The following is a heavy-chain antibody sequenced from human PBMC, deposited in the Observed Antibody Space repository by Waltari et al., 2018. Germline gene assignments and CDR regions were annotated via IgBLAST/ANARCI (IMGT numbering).Heavy chain of an antibody. V-gene: IGHV1-2*02. CDR3: ARVTVVVVAATSFDY. J-gene: IGHJ4*02. D-gene: IGHD2-15*01. Sequence: QVQLVQSGAEVKKPGASVKVSCKASGYTFTGYYMHWVRQAPGQGLEWMGWNNPNSGGTNYAQKFQGRVTMTRDTSISTAYMELSRLRSDDTAVYYCARVTVVVVAATSFDYWGQGTLVTVSS. CDR2: NNPNSGGT. CDR1: GYTFTGYY.